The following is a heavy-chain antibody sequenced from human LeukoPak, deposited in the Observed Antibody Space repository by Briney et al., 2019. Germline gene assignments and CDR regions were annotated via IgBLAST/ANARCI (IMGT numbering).Heavy chain of an antibody. V-gene: IGHV3-23*01. J-gene: IGHJ4*02. Sequence: GGSLRLSCAASGFTFSNSAMSWVRQAPGKGLEWVSAISGSGVNTYSADSVKGRFTISRDNSKNTLYLQMNSLRAEDTAIYYCAKSSMVFDWLSTLSFGYWGQGTLVTVSS. CDR1: GFTFSNSA. CDR3: AKSSMVFDWLSTLSFGY. D-gene: IGHD3-9*01. CDR2: ISGSGVNT.